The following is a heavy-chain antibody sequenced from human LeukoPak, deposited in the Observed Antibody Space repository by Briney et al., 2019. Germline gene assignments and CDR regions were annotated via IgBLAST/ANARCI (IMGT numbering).Heavy chain of an antibody. CDR1: GGSISSSSYY. V-gene: IGHV4-39*07. CDR2: IYYSGST. CDR3: AGLGIAAAGPVDYYYYYMDV. Sequence: SETLSLTCTVSGGSISSSSYYWGWIRQPPGKGLEWIGSIYYSGSTYYNPSLKSRVTISVDTSKNQFSLKLSSVTAADTAVYYCAGLGIAAAGPVDYYYYYMDVWGKGTTVTISS. D-gene: IGHD6-13*01. J-gene: IGHJ6*03.